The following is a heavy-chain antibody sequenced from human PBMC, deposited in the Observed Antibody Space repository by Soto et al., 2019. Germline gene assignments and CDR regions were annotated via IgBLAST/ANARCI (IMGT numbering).Heavy chain of an antibody. J-gene: IGHJ5*02. CDR1: GYTFTSYG. V-gene: IGHV1-18*01. CDR3: ANDSSWYPTGWFDP. CDR2: ISAHNGNT. D-gene: IGHD6-13*01. Sequence: QVQLVQSGAEVKKPGASVKVSCKASGYTFTSYGISWVRQAPGQGLEWMGWISAHNGNTNYAQKLQGRVTMTTDTSTSTAYMELRRLRSDDTAVYYCANDSSWYPTGWFDPWGQGTLVTVSS.